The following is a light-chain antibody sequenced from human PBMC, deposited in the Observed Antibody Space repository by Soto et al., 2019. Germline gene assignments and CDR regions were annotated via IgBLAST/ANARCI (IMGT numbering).Light chain of an antibody. Sequence: QSALTQPASVSGSPGQSITISCTGTSTDVGAYNYVSWYQQYPGKAPKLMIYEVSNRPSGVSHRFSGSKSANSASLTISGLQAEDEADYYCSSYAGSSTWVFGGGTKLTVL. J-gene: IGLJ3*02. CDR3: SSYAGSSTWV. V-gene: IGLV2-14*01. CDR2: EVS. CDR1: STDVGAYNY.